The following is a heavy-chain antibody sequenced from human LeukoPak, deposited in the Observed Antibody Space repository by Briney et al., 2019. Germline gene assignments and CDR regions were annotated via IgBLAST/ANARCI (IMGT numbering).Heavy chain of an antibody. Sequence: PGGSLRLSCAASGFTVSSNYMNWVRQAPGKGLEWVSSISSSSSYIYYADSVKGRFTISRDNAKNSLYLQMNSLRAEDTAVYYCARDRWELRGEADYWGQGTLVTVSS. D-gene: IGHD1-26*01. V-gene: IGHV3-21*01. CDR2: ISSSSSYI. CDR3: ARDRWELRGEADY. J-gene: IGHJ4*02. CDR1: GFTVSSNY.